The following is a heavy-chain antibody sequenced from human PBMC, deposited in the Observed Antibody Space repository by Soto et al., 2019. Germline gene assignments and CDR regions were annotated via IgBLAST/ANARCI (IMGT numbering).Heavy chain of an antibody. CDR2: ISYDGSNK. CDR3: AKRDAVVPAAMDYYYYYMDV. CDR1: GFTFSSYG. Sequence: QVQLVESGGGVVQPGRSLRLSCAASGFTFSSYGMHWVRQAPGKGLEWVAVISYDGSNKYYADSVKGRFTISRDNSKNTLYLQMNSLRAEDTAVYYCAKRDAVVPAAMDYYYYYMDVWGKGTTVTVSS. V-gene: IGHV3-30*18. D-gene: IGHD2-2*01. J-gene: IGHJ6*03.